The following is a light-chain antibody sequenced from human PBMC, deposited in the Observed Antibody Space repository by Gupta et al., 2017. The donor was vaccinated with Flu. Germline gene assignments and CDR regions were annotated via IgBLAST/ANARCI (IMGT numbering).Light chain of an antibody. J-gene: IGLJ3*02. CDR2: DTN. CDR3: FLSYSGTRV. Sequence: QAVVTPDPSLTMSPVGAVALTCASSTGAVTSGHSPYWFQQKPGQAPRTLIYDTNSKNSWTPARFSGSLLGGKATLTLSGAQPEDEAEYYCFLSYSGTRVFGGGTKLTVL. V-gene: IGLV7-46*01. CDR1: TGAVTSGHS.